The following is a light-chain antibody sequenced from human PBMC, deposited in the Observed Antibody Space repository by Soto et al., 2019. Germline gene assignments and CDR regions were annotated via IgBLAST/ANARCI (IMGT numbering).Light chain of an antibody. J-gene: IGLJ3*02. CDR3: WSHGGSWL. CDR1: SRDVGGYNY. V-gene: IGLV2-11*01. Sequence: QSALTQPRPVSGSPGQSVTISCTGTSRDVGGYNYVSWYQQHPGKAPKLMIYEVNNRPSGVPDRFSGSKSGNTASLTISGLQAEDEADYYCWSHGGSWLFGGGTKVTVL. CDR2: EVN.